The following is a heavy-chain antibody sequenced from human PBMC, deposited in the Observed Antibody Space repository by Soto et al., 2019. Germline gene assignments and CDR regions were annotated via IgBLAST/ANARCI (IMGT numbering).Heavy chain of an antibody. CDR3: ARGLTRYDILTGYYPYFDY. Sequence: SAKVSFKASCYTFTSYGISWVRQAPGQGLEWMGWISAYNGNTNYAQKLQGRVTMTTDTSTSTAYMELRSLRSDDTAVYYCARGLTRYDILTGYYPYFDYWGQGTLVTVSS. CDR2: ISAYNGNT. V-gene: IGHV1-18*01. CDR1: CYTFTSYG. D-gene: IGHD3-9*01. J-gene: IGHJ4*02.